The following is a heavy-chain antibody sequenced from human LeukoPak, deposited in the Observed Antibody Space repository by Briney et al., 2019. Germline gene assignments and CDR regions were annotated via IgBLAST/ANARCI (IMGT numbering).Heavy chain of an antibody. CDR1: GGSISSYY. D-gene: IGHD6-6*01. J-gene: IGHJ4*02. CDR2: IYYSGST. CDR3: ARTRTILVARQYCFDY. Sequence: PSETLSLTCTVSGGSISSYYWSWIRQPPGKGLEWIGYIYYSGSTNYNPSLKSRVTISVDTSKNQFSLKLSSVTAADTAVYYCARTRTILVARQYCFDYWGQGTLVTVSS. V-gene: IGHV4-59*01.